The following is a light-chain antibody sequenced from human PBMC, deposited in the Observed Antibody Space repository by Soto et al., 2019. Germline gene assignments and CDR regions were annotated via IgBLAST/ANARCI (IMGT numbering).Light chain of an antibody. CDR1: QSVYRNQ. J-gene: IGKJ1*01. V-gene: IGKV3-20*01. CDR3: LQYATLVWT. Sequence: EIVLTQSPGTLSLSPGESAALSCRASQSVYRNQLAWYQEKPGRAPRLLIHGAFSRATGIPDRFSGRGSGTDFTLTISGLEPEDSAVYYCLQYATLVWTLGQGTKVEIK. CDR2: GAF.